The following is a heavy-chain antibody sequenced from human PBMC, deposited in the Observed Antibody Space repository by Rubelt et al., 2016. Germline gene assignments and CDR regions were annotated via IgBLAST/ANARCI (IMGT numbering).Heavy chain of an antibody. J-gene: IGHJ4*02. CDR2: INAGNGNT. Sequence: QVQLVQSGAEVKKPGASVKVSCKASGYTFTSYAMHWVRQAPGQRLEWMGWINAGNGNTKYSQKFQGRVTITRDTSASTAYMEMGSLGSEDTAVYYCAREHRGSGITFDYGGQGTLVTVSS. CDR1: GYTFTSYA. D-gene: IGHD3-10*01. CDR3: AREHRGSGITFDY. V-gene: IGHV1-3*01.